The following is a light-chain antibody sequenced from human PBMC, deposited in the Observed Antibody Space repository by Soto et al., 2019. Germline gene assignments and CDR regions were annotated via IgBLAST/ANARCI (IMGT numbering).Light chain of an antibody. J-gene: IGKJ1*01. CDR3: QHSTTWT. CDR2: AAS. Sequence: DMQMTQSPSSLSASVGDRVTITCRASQGISTYLKWYQQKPGEAPKLLIYAASSLQSGVTSRFSGSGSETDFTLTISSLQPEDFATYSCQHSTTWTFGQGTKVDIK. CDR1: QGISTY. V-gene: IGKV1-39*01.